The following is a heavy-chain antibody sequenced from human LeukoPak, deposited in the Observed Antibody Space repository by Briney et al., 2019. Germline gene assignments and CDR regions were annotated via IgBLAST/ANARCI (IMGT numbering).Heavy chain of an antibody. Sequence: GGSLRLSCAASGFTFSSYAVSWVRRAPGKGLEWVSAISGSGGSTYYADSVKGRFTISRDNSKNTLYLQMNSLRAEDTAVYYCAKMGGDYGGLDYWGQGTLVTVSS. CDR1: GFTFSSYA. CDR2: ISGSGGST. CDR3: AKMGGDYGGLDY. D-gene: IGHD4-17*01. V-gene: IGHV3-23*01. J-gene: IGHJ4*02.